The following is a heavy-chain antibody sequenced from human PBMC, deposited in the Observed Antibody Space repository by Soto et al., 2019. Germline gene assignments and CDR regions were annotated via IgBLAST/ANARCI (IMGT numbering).Heavy chain of an antibody. Sequence: SETLSLTCTVSGGSISSNYWTWIRQPPGEGLEWIGYVYNSGSTNYNPSLKSRVTISEDTSKSQFSLKVNSMTAADTAVYYCARYRREEVAGYTLDNWGQGILVTVSS. CDR3: ARYRREEVAGYTLDN. CDR2: VYNSGST. J-gene: IGHJ4*02. CDR1: GGSISSNY. D-gene: IGHD2-15*01. V-gene: IGHV4-59*01.